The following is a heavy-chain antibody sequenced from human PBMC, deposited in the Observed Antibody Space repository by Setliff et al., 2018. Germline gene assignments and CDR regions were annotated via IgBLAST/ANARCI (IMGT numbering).Heavy chain of an antibody. CDR2: IDPADSDT. CDR1: GYSFTKYW. Sequence: RGESLKISCKAAGYSFTKYWIGWVRQMPGKGLEWMGIIDPADSDTTYSPSFQGQVTISADKSIGTAYLQWSSLKAPDTAIYYCARRGWGSSSGDCYSPKGCYYYYMDVWGKGTTVTVS. CDR3: ARRGWGSSSGDCYSPKGCYYYYMDV. J-gene: IGHJ6*03. D-gene: IGHD2-21*02. V-gene: IGHV5-51*01.